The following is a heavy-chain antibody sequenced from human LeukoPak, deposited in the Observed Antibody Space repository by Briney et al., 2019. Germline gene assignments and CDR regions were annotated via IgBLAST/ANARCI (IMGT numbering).Heavy chain of an antibody. Sequence: SETLSLTCTVSGGSISGYYWSWIRQPPGKGLEWIGEINHSGSTNYNPSLKSRVTISVDTSKNQFSLKLSSVTAADTAVYYCARDPYSGNYGTYYYYYMDVWGKGTTVTISS. D-gene: IGHD1-26*01. CDR3: ARDPYSGNYGTYYYYYMDV. CDR2: INHSGST. J-gene: IGHJ6*03. V-gene: IGHV4-34*01. CDR1: GGSISGYY.